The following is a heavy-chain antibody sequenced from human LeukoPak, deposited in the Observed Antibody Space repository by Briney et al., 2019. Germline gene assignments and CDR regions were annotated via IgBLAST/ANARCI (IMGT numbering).Heavy chain of an antibody. D-gene: IGHD4-17*01. V-gene: IGHV3-33*08. CDR1: GFTFSSYW. J-gene: IGHJ6*02. Sequence: GGSLRLSCAASGFTFSSYWMGWVRQAPGKGLEWVSFIRYDGSNKHYADSVKGRFTISRDNSRNTLYLQMNSLRAEDTAVYYCARDALDYGDPQYYYGMDVWGQGTTVTVSS. CDR3: ARDALDYGDPQYYYGMDV. CDR2: IRYDGSNK.